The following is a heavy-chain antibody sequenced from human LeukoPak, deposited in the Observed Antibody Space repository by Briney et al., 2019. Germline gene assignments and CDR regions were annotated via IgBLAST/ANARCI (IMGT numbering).Heavy chain of an antibody. CDR2: ISTSGGST. D-gene: IGHD3-9*01. Sequence: GGSLRLSYAASGFSVSSYAMSWVRQAPGKGLEWVSGISTSGGSTDSADSVKGRFTISRDNSKNTLYLQMKSLRAEDTAVYYCAKDPTGYRYFDIWGQGTMVTVSS. CDR3: AKDPTGYRYFDI. V-gene: IGHV3-23*01. CDR1: GFSVSSYA. J-gene: IGHJ3*02.